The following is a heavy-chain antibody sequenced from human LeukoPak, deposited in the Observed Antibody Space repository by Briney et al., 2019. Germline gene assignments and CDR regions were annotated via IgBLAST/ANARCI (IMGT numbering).Heavy chain of an antibody. CDR3: ASIRFLEWSPFDY. J-gene: IGHJ4*02. V-gene: IGHV4-39*01. CDR1: GGSISSSSYY. Sequence: SETLSLTCTVSGGSISSSSYYWGWIRQPPGKGLEWIGSIYYSGSTYYNPSLKSRVTISVDTSKNQFSLKLSSVTAADTAVYYCASIRFLEWSPFDYWGQGTLVTVSS. CDR2: IYYSGST. D-gene: IGHD3-3*01.